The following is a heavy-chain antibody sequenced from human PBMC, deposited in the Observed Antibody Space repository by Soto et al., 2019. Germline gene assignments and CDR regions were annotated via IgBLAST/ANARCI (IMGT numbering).Heavy chain of an antibody. D-gene: IGHD6-19*01. CDR3: TKVVGLAGQD. J-gene: IGHJ4*02. CDR2: IKQDGREK. CDR1: GLTFSNYW. V-gene: IGHV3-7*01. Sequence: EVQLEESGGTLVQPGGSLRLSCAASGLTFSNYWMSWVRQAPGKGLEWVANIKQDGREKYYVDSVRGRFTISRDNAKNSLYLQMSSLRAEDTAVYYCTKVVGLAGQDWGQGTLVTVSS.